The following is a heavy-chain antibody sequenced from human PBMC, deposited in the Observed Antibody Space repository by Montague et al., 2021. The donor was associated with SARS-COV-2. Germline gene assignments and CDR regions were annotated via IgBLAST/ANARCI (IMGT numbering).Heavy chain of an antibody. Sequence: SVKVSCKASGYTFTSYDINWVRQATGHGLEWMGWMNPNSGNTGYAQKFQGRVTMTRNTSISTAYMELSSLRSEDTAVYYCARGFRGMIVVVITNYYYYYMDVWGKGTTVTVSS. CDR2: MNPNSGNT. CDR3: ARGFRGMIVVVITNYYYYYMDV. D-gene: IGHD3-22*01. J-gene: IGHJ6*03. CDR1: GYTFTSYD. V-gene: IGHV1-8*01.